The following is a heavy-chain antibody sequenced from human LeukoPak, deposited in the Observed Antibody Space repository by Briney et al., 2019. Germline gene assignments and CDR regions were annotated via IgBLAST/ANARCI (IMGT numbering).Heavy chain of an antibody. CDR3: GSDYYGSGSLVGY. CDR1: GGTFSSYA. J-gene: IGHJ4*02. D-gene: IGHD3-10*01. CDR2: IIPIFGTA. Sequence: SVKVSCKASGGTFSSYAISWVRQAPGQGLEWMGGIIPIFGTANYAQKFQGRVTITTDESTSTAYMELSSLRSEDTAVYYCGSDYYGSGSLVGYWGQGTLVTVSS. V-gene: IGHV1-69*05.